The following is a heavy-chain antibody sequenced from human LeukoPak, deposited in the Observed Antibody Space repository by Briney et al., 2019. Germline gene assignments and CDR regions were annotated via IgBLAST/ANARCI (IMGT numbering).Heavy chain of an antibody. V-gene: IGHV3-21*01. D-gene: IGHD5-24*01. Sequence: GGSLRLSCAASGFTFSSYSMNWVRQAPGKGLEWVSSISSSSSYIYYADSVKGRFTISRDNAKNSLYLQMNSLRAEDTAVYYCARASFRDGYSFDYWGQGTLVTVSS. CDR3: ARASFRDGYSFDY. CDR2: ISSSSSYI. J-gene: IGHJ4*02. CDR1: GFTFSSYS.